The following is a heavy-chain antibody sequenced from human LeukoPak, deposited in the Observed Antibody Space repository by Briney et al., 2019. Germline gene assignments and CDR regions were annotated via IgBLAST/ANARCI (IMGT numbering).Heavy chain of an antibody. V-gene: IGHV3-30-3*01. J-gene: IGHJ4*02. CDR3: ARVEPANYDSSGYYTMPFDY. CDR2: ISYDGSNK. D-gene: IGHD3-22*01. Sequence: GGSLRLSCAASGFTFSSYAMHWVRQAPGKGLEWVAVISYDGSNKYYADSVKGRFTISRDNSKNTLYLQMNSLRAEDTAVYYCARVEPANYDSSGYYTMPFDYWGQGTLVTVSS. CDR1: GFTFSSYA.